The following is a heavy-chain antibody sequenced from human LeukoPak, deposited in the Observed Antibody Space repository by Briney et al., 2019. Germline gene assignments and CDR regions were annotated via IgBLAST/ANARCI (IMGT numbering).Heavy chain of an antibody. Sequence: PGRSLRLSCAASGFTFDDYAMHWVRQAPGKGLEWVSGISWNSGSIGYADSVKGRFTISRDNAKDSLYLQMNSLRAEDTALYYCAKDSYYDSSGLPDYWGQGTLVTVS. D-gene: IGHD3-22*01. J-gene: IGHJ4*02. CDR3: AKDSYYDSSGLPDY. V-gene: IGHV3-9*01. CDR2: ISWNSGSI. CDR1: GFTFDDYA.